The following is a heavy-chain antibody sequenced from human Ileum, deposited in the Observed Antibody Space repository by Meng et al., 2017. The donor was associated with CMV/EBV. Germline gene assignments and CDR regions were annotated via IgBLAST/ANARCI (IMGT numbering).Heavy chain of an antibody. Sequence: QVQLKQSGAEVKHPCASVKVSCNGSVYTFTNFAISWVRQAPGTGLEWMGWISTYNGETKLAQKFTDRVTMTRDTSTSTAYMELRSLRSDDTAVYYCARDGVYGDPSGSWGQGTLVTVSS. D-gene: IGHD4-17*01. V-gene: IGHV1-18*01. CDR2: ISTYNGET. CDR3: ARDGVYGDPSGS. CDR1: VYTFTNFA. J-gene: IGHJ5*02.